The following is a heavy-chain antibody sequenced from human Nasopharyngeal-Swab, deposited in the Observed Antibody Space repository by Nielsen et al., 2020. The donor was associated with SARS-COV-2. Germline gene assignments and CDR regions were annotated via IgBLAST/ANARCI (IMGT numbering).Heavy chain of an antibody. Sequence: SATLSLTCTVSGGSISSNYWNWIRQPPGKGLEWIGYMSYSGSTNYNPSLNSRVTISLDTSKNQFSLRLSSVTSADTAVYYCARSLVGVSRHFDYWGQGALVTVSS. V-gene: IGHV4-59*01. CDR1: GGSISSNY. D-gene: IGHD1-26*01. J-gene: IGHJ4*02. CDR2: MSYSGST. CDR3: ARSLVGVSRHFDY.